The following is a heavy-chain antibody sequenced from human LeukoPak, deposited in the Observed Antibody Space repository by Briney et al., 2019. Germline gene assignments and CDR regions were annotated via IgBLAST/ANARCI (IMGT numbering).Heavy chain of an antibody. CDR1: GGSFSGYY. CDR2: INHSGST. D-gene: IGHD7-27*01. CDR3: ARQTFTGDFDY. Sequence: SETLSLTCAVYGGSFSGYYWSWIRQPPGKGLEWIGEINHSGSTYYNPSLKSRVTISVDTSKNQFSLKLSSVTAADTAVYYCARQTFTGDFDYWGQGTLVTVSS. V-gene: IGHV4-34*01. J-gene: IGHJ4*02.